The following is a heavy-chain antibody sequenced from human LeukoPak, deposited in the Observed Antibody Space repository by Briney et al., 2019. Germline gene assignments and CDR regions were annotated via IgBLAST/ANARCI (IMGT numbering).Heavy chain of an antibody. J-gene: IGHJ4*02. CDR1: GYTFTSYD. V-gene: IGHV1-2*02. D-gene: IGHD4-23*01. CDR2: INPNSGGT. Sequence: ASVKVSCKASGYTFTSYDINWVRQATGQGLEWMGWINPNSGGTNYAQKFQGRVTMTRDTSISTAYMELSRLRSDDTAVYYCARVGSVVRLRFGYWGQGTLVTVSS. CDR3: ARVGSVVRLRFGY.